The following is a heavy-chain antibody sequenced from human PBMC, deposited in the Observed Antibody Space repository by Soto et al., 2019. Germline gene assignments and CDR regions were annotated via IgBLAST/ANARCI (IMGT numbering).Heavy chain of an antibody. J-gene: IGHJ5*02. CDR1: GGSISSSSYY. CDR2: IYYSGST. V-gene: IGHV4-39*01. D-gene: IGHD2-15*01. Sequence: SSETLSLTCTVSGGSISSSSYYWGWIRQPPGKGLEWIGSIYYSGSTYHNPSLKSRVTISVDTSKNQFSLKLSSVTAADTAVYYCARHIVVVVAATPRSPWFDPWGQGTLVTVSS. CDR3: ARHIVVVVAATPRSPWFDP.